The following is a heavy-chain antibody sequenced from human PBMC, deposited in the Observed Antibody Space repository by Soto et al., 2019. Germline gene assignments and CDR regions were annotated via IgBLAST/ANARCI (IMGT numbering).Heavy chain of an antibody. CDR1: GGSISSGGYY. J-gene: IGHJ6*02. CDR2: IYYSGST. V-gene: IGHV4-31*03. D-gene: IGHD2-21*02. Sequence: QVQLQESGPGLVKPSQTLSHTCTVSGGSISSGGYYWSWIRQHPGKGLEWIGYIYYSGSTYYNPSLKSRVTISVDTSKNQFSLKLSSVTAADTAVYYCARGDVVVTAIPPKYYYGMDVWGQGTTVTVSS. CDR3: ARGDVVVTAIPPKYYYGMDV.